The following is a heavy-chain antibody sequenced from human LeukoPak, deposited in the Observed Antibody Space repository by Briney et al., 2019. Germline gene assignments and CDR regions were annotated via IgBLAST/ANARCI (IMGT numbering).Heavy chain of an antibody. CDR3: RSTGRIIWLEDKYYFDY. CDR2: IYYSGST. J-gene: IGHJ4*02. D-gene: IGHD5-18*01. V-gene: IGHV4-38-2*02. CDR1: GYSISSSYY. Sequence: PSETLSLTCTVSGYSISSSYYWGWIRQPPGKGLEGIGSIYYSGSTYYNPSLKSRVTISVDTSKNKFSLKLSSVTTADTAVYYYRSTGRIIWLEDKYYFDYWGQGTLVTVSS.